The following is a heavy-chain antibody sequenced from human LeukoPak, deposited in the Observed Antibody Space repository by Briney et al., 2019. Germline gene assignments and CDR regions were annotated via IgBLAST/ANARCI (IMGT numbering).Heavy chain of an antibody. CDR2: IIPILGIA. Sequence: GSSVKVSCKASGGTFSSYAISWVRQAPGQGLEWMGRIIPILGIANYAQKFQGRVTITAAKSTSTASLELSSLRSADTAVYYCATTKHYLENLFDPWGQGTPVTVSS. CDR3: ATTKHYLENLFDP. D-gene: IGHD1-26*01. CDR1: GGTFSSYA. J-gene: IGHJ5*02. V-gene: IGHV1-69*04.